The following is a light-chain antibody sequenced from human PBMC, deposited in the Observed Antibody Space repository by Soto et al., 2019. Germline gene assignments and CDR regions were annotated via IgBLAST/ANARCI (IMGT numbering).Light chain of an antibody. CDR3: QEYGTSPPT. V-gene: IGKV3-20*01. Sequence: EIVLTQSPGTLSLSPGERATLSCRASQSVSSNYLAWYRGKPGQAPRLLIYGASNRASDIPGRFSGSGFGKEFILTITRREPEDFAVYFFQEYGTSPPTFGPGTRVEI. J-gene: IGKJ1*01. CDR2: GAS. CDR1: QSVSSNY.